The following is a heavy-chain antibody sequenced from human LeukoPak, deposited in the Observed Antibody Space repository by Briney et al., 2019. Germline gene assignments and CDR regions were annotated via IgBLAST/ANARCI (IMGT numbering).Heavy chain of an antibody. CDR2: MNPNSGNT. CDR3: ARTNYDFWSGYYYYYYMDV. V-gene: IGHV1-8*01. CDR1: GYTFTSYD. J-gene: IGHJ6*03. Sequence: ASVKVSCKASGYTFTSYDINWVRQATGQGLEWMGWMNPNSGNTGYAQKFQGRVTMTRNTSISTAYMELSSLRSEDTAVYYYARTNYDFWSGYYYYYYMDVWGKGTTVTVSS. D-gene: IGHD3-3*01.